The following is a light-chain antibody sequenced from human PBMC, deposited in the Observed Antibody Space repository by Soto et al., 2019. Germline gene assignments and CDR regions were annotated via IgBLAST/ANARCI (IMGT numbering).Light chain of an antibody. J-gene: IGKJ1*01. CDR3: HQYHNLWA. V-gene: IGKV1-5*03. CDR1: QSINGW. CDR2: KAS. Sequence: DIQLTQSPSTLSASVGDRVTITCRASQSINGWLAWYQQKPGQAPNLLIYKASTLESGVPSRFSGSGSGTEFTLTVSSLQPDDFATYYCHQYHNLWAFGQGTKVDIK.